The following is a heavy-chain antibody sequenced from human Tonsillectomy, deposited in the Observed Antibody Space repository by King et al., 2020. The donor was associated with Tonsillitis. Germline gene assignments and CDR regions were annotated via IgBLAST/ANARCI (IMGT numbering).Heavy chain of an antibody. J-gene: IGHJ4*02. CDR3: TTDRGPRVNY. CDR1: GFTFSDAC. CDR2: IKSKTEGGTK. V-gene: IGHV3-15*01. Sequence: VQLVESGGGLVKPGGSLRLSCAASGFTFSDACMIWVGQAPGKGRGWVGRIKSKTEGGTKDYTAPLKGRCTISRDDSKNTVYLQMNSLKTEDTAVYYCTTDRGPRVNYWGQGTLVTVSS. D-gene: IGHD3-10*01.